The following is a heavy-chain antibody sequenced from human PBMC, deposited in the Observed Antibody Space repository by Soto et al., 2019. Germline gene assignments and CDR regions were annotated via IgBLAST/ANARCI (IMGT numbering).Heavy chain of an antibody. D-gene: IGHD6-6*01. CDR1: GYSFTSYW. CDR2: IYPGDSDT. V-gene: IGHV5-51*01. CDR3: ARQGGRSSNYYYYGMDV. J-gene: IGHJ6*02. Sequence: GQSLKISCKGSGYSFTSYWIGWVRQMPGKGLEWMGIIYPGDSDTRYSPSFQGQVTISADKSISTAYLQWSGLKASDTAMYYCARQGGRSSNYYYYGMDVWGQGTPGTVSS.